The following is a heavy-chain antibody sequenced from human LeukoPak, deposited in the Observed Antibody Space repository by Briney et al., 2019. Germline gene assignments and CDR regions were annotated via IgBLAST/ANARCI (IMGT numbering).Heavy chain of an antibody. CDR2: IDHSGST. CDR3: ARLVSGGNSLGPFDI. Sequence: SETLSLTCIVSGGSISGYRCSWIRQPPGKGLEWIGYIDHSGSTNYNPSLKSRVTISVDTSKKQFSLKLNSVTAADTAVYYCARLVSGGNSLGPFDIWGQGTMVTVSS. J-gene: IGHJ3*02. V-gene: IGHV4-59*08. CDR1: GGSISGYR. D-gene: IGHD4-23*01.